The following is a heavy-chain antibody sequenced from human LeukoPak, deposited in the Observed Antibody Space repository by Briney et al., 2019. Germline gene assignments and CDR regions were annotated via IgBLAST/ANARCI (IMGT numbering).Heavy chain of an antibody. D-gene: IGHD5-12*01. Sequence: ASVKVSCKASGGTFSSYAISWVRQAPGQGLEWMRRIIPILGIANYAQKFQGRVTITADKSTSTAYMELSSLRSEDTAVYYCASGGGYDFAGLDYWGQGTLVTVSS. V-gene: IGHV1-69*04. CDR2: IIPILGIA. J-gene: IGHJ4*02. CDR3: ASGGGYDFAGLDY. CDR1: GGTFSSYA.